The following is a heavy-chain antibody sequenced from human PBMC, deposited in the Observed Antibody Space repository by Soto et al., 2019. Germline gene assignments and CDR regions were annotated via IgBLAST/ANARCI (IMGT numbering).Heavy chain of an antibody. Sequence: HPGVSLRLSCAASGFTFSRYSMDWVRQAPGKGLEWVALISYDGYNKYYADSVKGRFTISRDNSKNTLYLQMTSLRAEDTAVYYCAGHCISINCHWRYWGLGTLVTVSS. J-gene: IGHJ4*02. CDR2: ISYDGYNK. CDR1: GFTFSRYS. V-gene: IGHV3-30-3*01. CDR3: AGHCISINCHWRY. D-gene: IGHD2-2*01.